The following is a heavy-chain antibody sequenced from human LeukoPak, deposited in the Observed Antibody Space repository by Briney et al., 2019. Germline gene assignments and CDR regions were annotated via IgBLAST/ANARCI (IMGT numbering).Heavy chain of an antibody. V-gene: IGHV3-33*01. J-gene: IGHJ4*02. CDR2: IWYDGSNK. D-gene: IGHD3-22*01. CDR3: ARDLVGYYDSSGYLGLFY. CDR1: GFTFSSYG. Sequence: GGSLRPSCAASGFTFSSYGMHWVRQAPGKGLEGVAVIWYDGSNKYYADSVKGRFTISRDNSKNTLYPQMNSLRAEDTAVYYCARDLVGYYDSSGYLGLFYWGQGTLVTVSS.